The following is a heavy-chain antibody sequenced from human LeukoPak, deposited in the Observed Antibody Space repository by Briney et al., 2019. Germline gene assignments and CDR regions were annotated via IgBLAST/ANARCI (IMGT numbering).Heavy chain of an antibody. CDR1: GFNFNTYG. D-gene: IGHD3-10*01. Sequence: QTGGSLRLSCATSGFNFNTYGMHWVRQAPGKGLEWVAFIRYNGNDYYYADSVKGRFTITRDNSKNTLYLQMNSLRAEDTAVYYCARHRSHYGSGSYPHWYFDLWGRGTLVTVSS. J-gene: IGHJ2*01. CDR3: ARHRSHYGSGSYPHWYFDL. V-gene: IGHV3-30*02. CDR2: IRYNGNDY.